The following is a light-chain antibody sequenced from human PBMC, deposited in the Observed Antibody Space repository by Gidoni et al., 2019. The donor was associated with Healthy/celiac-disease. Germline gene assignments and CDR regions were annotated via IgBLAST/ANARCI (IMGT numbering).Light chain of an antibody. V-gene: IGKV1-39*01. CDR3: QQSYSTPYT. J-gene: IGKJ2*01. CDR2: AAS. Sequence: DIQMTQSPSSLSASVGDRVTITCRASQSISSYVNWYQQKPGKAPKLLIYAASSLQSGVPSRLSGSGSGTDFTLTISSLKPEDFATYYCQQSYSTPYTFGQGTKLEIK. CDR1: QSISSY.